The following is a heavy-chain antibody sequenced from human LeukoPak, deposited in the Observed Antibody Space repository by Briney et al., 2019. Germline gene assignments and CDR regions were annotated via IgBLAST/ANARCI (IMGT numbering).Heavy chain of an antibody. CDR2: INHSGST. Sequence: LETLSLTCAVYGGSFSGYYWSWIRQPPGKGLEWIGEINHSGSTNYNPSLTSRVTISVDTSKNQFSLKLSSVTAADTAVYYCARTRKGYCSSTSCYLERYYYYYMDVWGKGTTVTISS. V-gene: IGHV4-34*01. D-gene: IGHD2-2*01. CDR1: GGSFSGYY. J-gene: IGHJ6*03. CDR3: ARTRKGYCSSTSCYLERYYYYYMDV.